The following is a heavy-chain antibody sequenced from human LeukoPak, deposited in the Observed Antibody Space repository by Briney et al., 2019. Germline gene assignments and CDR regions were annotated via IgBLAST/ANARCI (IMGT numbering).Heavy chain of an antibody. CDR1: GYTFTSYG. CDR2: IIPILGIA. CDR3: ARAGEMATITPDY. D-gene: IGHD5-24*01. Sequence: EASVKLSCKASGYTFTSYGISWVRQAPGQGLEWMGRIIPILGIANYAQKFQGRVTITADKSTSTAYMELSSLRSEDTAVYYCARAGEMATITPDYWGQGTLVTVSS. J-gene: IGHJ4*02. V-gene: IGHV1-69*04.